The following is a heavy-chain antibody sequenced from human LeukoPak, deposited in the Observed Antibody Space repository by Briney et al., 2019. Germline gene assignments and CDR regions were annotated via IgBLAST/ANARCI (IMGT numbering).Heavy chain of an antibody. Sequence: SETLSLTCTVSGGSISSYYWSWIRPPPGKGLERIGSIYYSGSTNYNPSLKSRVTISVDMSKNQFSLKLSSVTAADTAVYYCARDRGSGGYYGSGSYGVYAFDIWGQGTMVTVSS. CDR2: IYYSGST. V-gene: IGHV4-59*01. CDR3: ARDRGSGGYYGSGSYGVYAFDI. CDR1: GGSISSYY. D-gene: IGHD3-10*01. J-gene: IGHJ3*02.